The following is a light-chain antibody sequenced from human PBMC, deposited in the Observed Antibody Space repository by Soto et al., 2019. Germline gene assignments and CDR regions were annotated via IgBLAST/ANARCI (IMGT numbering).Light chain of an antibody. CDR3: AAWDDSLNGFV. Sequence: QSVLTQPPSASGTPGQRITISCSGSSSNIGDNPVNWYQQLPGAAPKLLIYINDQRPSGVRDRFSGSRSGTSASLAISGLQSEDEADYYCAAWDDSLNGFVFGTGTKLTVL. CDR1: SSNIGDNP. V-gene: IGLV1-44*01. CDR2: IND. J-gene: IGLJ1*01.